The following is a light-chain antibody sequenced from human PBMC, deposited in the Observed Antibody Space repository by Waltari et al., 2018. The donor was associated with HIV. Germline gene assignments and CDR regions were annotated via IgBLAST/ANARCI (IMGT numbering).Light chain of an antibody. V-gene: IGLV2-14*03. CDR1: SSDIGTYDY. CDR2: DVN. J-gene: IGLJ1*01. CDR3: NSYTTTNSYI. Sequence: TGTSSDIGTYDYVSWFQHHPGRPPKLLISDVNNRPSGVSNRFSGSKSGNTASLTISGLRAEDEADYYCNSYTTTNSYIFGSGTKVTVL.